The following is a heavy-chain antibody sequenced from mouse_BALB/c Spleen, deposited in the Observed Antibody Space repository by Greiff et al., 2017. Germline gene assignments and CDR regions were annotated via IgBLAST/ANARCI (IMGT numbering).Heavy chain of an antibody. D-gene: IGHD2-4*01. Sequence: EVQGVESGGDLVKPGGSLKLSCAASGFTFSSYGMSWVRQTPDKRLEWVATISSGGSYTYYPDIVKGRITIARDNAKNTLYLQMSSLKSEDTAMYYGAFRSTMSTVFAYWGQGTLVTVSA. CDR3: AFRSTMSTVFAY. CDR2: ISSGGSYT. V-gene: IGHV5-6*01. CDR1: GFTFSSYG. J-gene: IGHJ3*01.